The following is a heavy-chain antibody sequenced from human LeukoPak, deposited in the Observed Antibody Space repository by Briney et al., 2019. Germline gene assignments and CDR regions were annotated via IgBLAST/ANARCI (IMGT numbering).Heavy chain of an antibody. V-gene: IGHV3-23*01. CDR1: GFTFSSYA. CDR2: ISGSGGST. D-gene: IGHD3-10*01. J-gene: IGHJ6*03. Sequence: GGSLRLSCAASGFTFSSYAMGWVRQAPGKGLEWVSAISGSGGSTYYADSVKGRFTISRDNSKNTLYLQMNSLRAEDTAVYYCAKPGGSYRGFRGGSYYYYMDVWGKGTTVTVSS. CDR3: AKPGGSYRGFRGGSYYYYMDV.